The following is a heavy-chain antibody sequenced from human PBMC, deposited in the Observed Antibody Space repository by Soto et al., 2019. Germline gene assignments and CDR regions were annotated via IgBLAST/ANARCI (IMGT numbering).Heavy chain of an antibody. D-gene: IGHD3-22*01. J-gene: IGHJ4*02. CDR2: FDPEDGET. Sequence: ASVKVSCKVSGYTLTELSMHWVRQAPGKGLEWMGGFDPEDGETIYAQKFQGRVTMTEDTSTDTAYMELSSLRSEDTAVYYCATLMTYYHDSSGYYFDYWGQGTQVTVSS. CDR1: GYTLTELS. V-gene: IGHV1-24*01. CDR3: ATLMTYYHDSSGYYFDY.